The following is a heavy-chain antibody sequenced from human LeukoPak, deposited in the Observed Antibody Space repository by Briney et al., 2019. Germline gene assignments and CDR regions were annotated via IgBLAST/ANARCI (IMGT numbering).Heavy chain of an antibody. CDR3: ARDTLLTTVLPYYYYYGMDV. V-gene: IGHV1-18*01. D-gene: IGHD4-17*01. CDR2: ISAYNGNT. Sequence: ASVKVSCKASGYTFTSYGISWVRQAPGQGLEWMGWISAYNGNTNYAQKLQGRVTMTTDTSTSTAYMELSSLRSEDTAVYYCARDTLLTTVLPYYYYYGMDVWGQGTTVTVSS. J-gene: IGHJ6*02. CDR1: GYTFTSYG.